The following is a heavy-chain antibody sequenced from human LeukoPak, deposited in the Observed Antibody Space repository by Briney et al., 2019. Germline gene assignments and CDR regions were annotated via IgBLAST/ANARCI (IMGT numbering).Heavy chain of an antibody. D-gene: IGHD3-22*01. CDR3: AGRDDSSGYHKIFDY. Sequence: PSETLSLTCTVSGGSINSYYWSWIRQPPGKGLEWIGEIYHSGSTNYNPSLKSRVTISVDKSKNQFYLKLSSLTAADTAVYYCAGRDDSSGYHKIFDYWGPGTLVTVSS. V-gene: IGHV4-59*08. J-gene: IGHJ4*02. CDR2: IYHSGST. CDR1: GGSINSYY.